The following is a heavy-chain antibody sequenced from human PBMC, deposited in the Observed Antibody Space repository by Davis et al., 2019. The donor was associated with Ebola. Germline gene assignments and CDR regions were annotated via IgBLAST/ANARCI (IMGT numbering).Heavy chain of an antibody. D-gene: IGHD2-15*01. V-gene: IGHV3-7*01. J-gene: IGHJ4*02. CDR1: GFTFSSYW. CDR2: IKQDGSEK. CDR3: AKSHCSGGSCPYYFDF. Sequence: GGSLRLSCAVSGFTFSSYWMSWVRQAPGKGLEWVANIKQDGSEKYYVDSVKGRFTISRENAKNSLYLQMNSLRAGDTAVYYCAKSHCSGGSCPYYFDFWGQGTQVTVSS.